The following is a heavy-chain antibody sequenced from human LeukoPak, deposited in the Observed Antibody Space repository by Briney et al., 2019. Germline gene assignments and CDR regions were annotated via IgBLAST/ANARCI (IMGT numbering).Heavy chain of an antibody. CDR3: AKDGTSYYYIYY. V-gene: IGHV3-30*02. J-gene: IGHJ4*02. D-gene: IGHD2/OR15-2a*01. CDR2: IRYDGSNT. CDR1: GFTFSSYW. Sequence: GGSLRLSCAAFGFTFSSYWMHWVRQAPGKGLEWLAFIRYDGSNTYYADSVKGRFTVSRDDSKNTLYLQMNSLRGDDTAVYYCAKDGTSYYYIYYWGQGTLVTVSS.